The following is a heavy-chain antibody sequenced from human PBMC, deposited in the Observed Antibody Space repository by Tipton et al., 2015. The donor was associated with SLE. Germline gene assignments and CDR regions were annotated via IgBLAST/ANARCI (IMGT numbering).Heavy chain of an antibody. Sequence: TLSLTCAVYGGSFSNYYWSWIRQPPGKGLECIGEINHSGSTNYNPSLKSRVTISVDTSKNQFSLKLSSVTAADTAVYYCARRLEYSSGGYEEYFDYWGQGTLVTVSS. CDR1: GGSFSNYY. J-gene: IGHJ4*02. CDR3: ARRLEYSSGGYEEYFDY. D-gene: IGHD6-19*01. CDR2: INHSGST. V-gene: IGHV4-34*01.